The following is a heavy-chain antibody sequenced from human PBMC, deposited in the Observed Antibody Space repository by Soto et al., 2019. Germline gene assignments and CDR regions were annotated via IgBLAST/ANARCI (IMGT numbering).Heavy chain of an antibody. J-gene: IGHJ4*02. CDR2: INHSGST. CDR1: GGSFSGYY. CDR3: ARGSLHYDILTGYRSPMYYFDY. V-gene: IGHV4-34*01. D-gene: IGHD3-9*01. Sequence: SETLSLTCAVYGGSFSGYYWSWIRQPPGKGLEWIGEINHSGSTNYNPSLKSRVTISVDTSMNQFSLKLSSVTAADTAVYYCARGSLHYDILTGYRSPMYYFDYWGQGTLVTVSS.